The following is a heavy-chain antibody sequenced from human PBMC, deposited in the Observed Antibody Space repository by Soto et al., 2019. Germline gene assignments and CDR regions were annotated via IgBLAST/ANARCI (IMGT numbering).Heavy chain of an antibody. J-gene: IGHJ3*02. CDR3: ARVGLVENAFDI. Sequence: GGSLRLSCAASGFTFSSYEMNWVRQAPGKGLEWVSYISSSGSTIYYADSVKGRFTISRDNAKNSLYLQMNSLRAEDTAVYYWARVGLVENAFDIWGQGTMGPVSS. CDR1: GFTFSSYE. D-gene: IGHD6-6*01. V-gene: IGHV3-48*03. CDR2: ISSSGSTI.